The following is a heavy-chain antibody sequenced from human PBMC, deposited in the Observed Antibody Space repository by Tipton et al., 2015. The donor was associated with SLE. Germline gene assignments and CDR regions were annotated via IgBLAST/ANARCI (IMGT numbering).Heavy chain of an antibody. Sequence: TLSLTCAVYGGSFSGYYWSWIRQPPGKGLEWIGEINHSGSTNYNPSLKSRVTISVDTSKNQFSLKLSSVTAADTAVYYCARVKEVVLGFDYWGQGTLVTVSS. CDR3: ARVKEVVLGFDY. J-gene: IGHJ4*02. D-gene: IGHD2-15*01. V-gene: IGHV4-34*01. CDR1: GGSFSGYY. CDR2: INHSGST.